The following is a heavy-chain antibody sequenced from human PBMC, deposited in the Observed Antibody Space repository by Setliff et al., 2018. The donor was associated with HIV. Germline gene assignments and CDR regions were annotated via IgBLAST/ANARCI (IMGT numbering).Heavy chain of an antibody. CDR2: IIPIFGTA. D-gene: IGHD5-18*01. J-gene: IGHJ6*02. Sequence: ASVKVSCKASGDTFSSYAISWVRQAPGQGPEWMGGIIPIFGTANYAQRFQGRVTIPADESTNTVYMEVRSLRSEDTAVYYCAREKGNVDSSMVLYYYYGMDVWGQGTTVTVSS. V-gene: IGHV1-69*13. CDR1: GDTFSSYA. CDR3: AREKGNVDSSMVLYYYYGMDV.